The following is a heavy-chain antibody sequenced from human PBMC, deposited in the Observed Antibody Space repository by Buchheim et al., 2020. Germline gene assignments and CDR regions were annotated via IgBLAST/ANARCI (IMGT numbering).Heavy chain of an antibody. CDR1: GFTFSSYG. V-gene: IGHV3-30*18. Sequence: QVQLVESGGGVVQPGRSLRLSCAASGFTFSSYGMHWVRQAPGKGLEWVAVISYDGSNKYYADSVKGRFTISRDNSKNTLYLQMNSLRAEDTAVYYCAKEMYYYDSSGYSVVDYWGQGTL. CDR3: AKEMYYYDSSGYSVVDY. J-gene: IGHJ4*02. D-gene: IGHD3-22*01. CDR2: ISYDGSNK.